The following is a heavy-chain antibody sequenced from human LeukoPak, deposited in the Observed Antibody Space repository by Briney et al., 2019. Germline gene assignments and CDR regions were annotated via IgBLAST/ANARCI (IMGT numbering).Heavy chain of an antibody. D-gene: IGHD4-17*01. V-gene: IGHV3-74*01. Sequence: PGGSLRLSCAASGFSFSGYWMHWFRQAPGKGLVWVSRINADGTIATYADSVEGRFTISRDNAKNTLYLQMNSLRAEDTAVYYCARELVSYGDYGYWGQGTLVTVSS. CDR2: INADGTIA. J-gene: IGHJ4*02. CDR3: ARELVSYGDYGY. CDR1: GFSFSGYW.